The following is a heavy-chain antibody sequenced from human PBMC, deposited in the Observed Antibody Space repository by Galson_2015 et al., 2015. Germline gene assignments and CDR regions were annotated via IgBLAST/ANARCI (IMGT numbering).Heavy chain of an antibody. D-gene: IGHD3-10*01. J-gene: IGHJ4*02. V-gene: IGHV3-15*01. CDR1: GFTFSNAW. CDR3: TTAPSYYGSGSYSE. CDR2: IKSKTDGGTT. Sequence: SLRLSCAASGFTFSNAWMSWVRQAPGKGLEWVGRIKSKTDGGTTDYAAPVEGRFTISRDDSKNTLYLQMNSLKTEDTAVYYCTTAPSYYGSGSYSEWGQGTLVTVSS.